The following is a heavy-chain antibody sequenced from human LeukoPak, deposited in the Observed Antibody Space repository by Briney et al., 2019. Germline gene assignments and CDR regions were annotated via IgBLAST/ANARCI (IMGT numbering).Heavy chain of an antibody. V-gene: IGHV3-30-3*01. CDR1: GFTFSSYA. CDR2: ISYDGSNK. J-gene: IGHJ4*02. D-gene: IGHD5-18*01. Sequence: PGGSLRLSRAASGFTFSSYAMHWVRQAPGKGLEWVAVISYDGSNKYYADSVKGRFTISRDNSKNTLYLQMNSLRAEDTAVYYCARDRYGTDTAMGTFDYWGQGTLVTVSS. CDR3: ARDRYGTDTAMGTFDY.